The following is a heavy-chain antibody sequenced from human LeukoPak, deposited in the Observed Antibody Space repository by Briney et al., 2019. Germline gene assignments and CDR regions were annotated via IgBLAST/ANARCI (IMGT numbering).Heavy chain of an antibody. D-gene: IGHD6-19*01. CDR2: MRSDGTST. V-gene: IGHV3-74*01. CDR1: GFTFSSYW. Sequence: PGGSLRLSCVGSGFTFSSYWMVWVRQAPGKGLVWVPRMRSDGTSTSYADSVKGRFTISRDNAKNSLYLQMNSLRAEDTAVYYCARGQVGSGFYWFDPWGQGTLVTVSS. CDR3: ARGQVGSGFYWFDP. J-gene: IGHJ5*02.